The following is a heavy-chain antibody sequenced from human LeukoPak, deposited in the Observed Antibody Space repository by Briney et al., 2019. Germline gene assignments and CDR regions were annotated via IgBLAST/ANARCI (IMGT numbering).Heavy chain of an antibody. V-gene: IGHV3-33*01. CDR2: ILYDGSNK. CDR3: ARDPLPFDSSGYNLDY. J-gene: IGHJ4*02. D-gene: IGHD3-22*01. Sequence: GGSRRRSCAASGFTFSSYGMHWVRPAPGKGLEWVAVILYDGSNKYYADSVKGRFTFSRDNSKNTLYLQMNSLRAEDTAVYYCARDPLPFDSSGYNLDYWGQGTLVTVSS. CDR1: GFTFSSYG.